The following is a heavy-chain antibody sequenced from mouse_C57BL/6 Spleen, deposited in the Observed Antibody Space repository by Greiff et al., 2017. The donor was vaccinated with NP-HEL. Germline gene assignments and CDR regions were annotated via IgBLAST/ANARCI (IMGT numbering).Heavy chain of an antibody. D-gene: IGHD1-1*02. CDR1: GFNIKDDY. Sequence: VQLQQSGAELVRPGASVKLSCTASGFNIKDDYMHWVKQRPEQGLEWIGWIDPENGDTEYASKFQGKATITADTSSNTAYLQLSSLTSEDTAVYYCKTYYLDYWGQGTSVTVSS. V-gene: IGHV14-4*01. J-gene: IGHJ4*01. CDR2: IDPENGDT. CDR3: KTYYLDY.